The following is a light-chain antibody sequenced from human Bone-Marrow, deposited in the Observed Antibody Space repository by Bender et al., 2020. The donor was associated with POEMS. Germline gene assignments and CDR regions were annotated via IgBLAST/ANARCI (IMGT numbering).Light chain of an antibody. CDR1: SSDVGGYNY. J-gene: IGLJ3*02. CDR3: VAWDASLNGWV. Sequence: QSALTQPASVSGSPGQSITISCTGTSSDVGGYNYVSWYQQHPGKAPKLMIYDVSNRPSGVSNRFSGSKSGYTASLTITGLQSDDEAIYFCVAWDASLNGWVFGGGTKLTVL. CDR2: DVS. V-gene: IGLV2-14*01.